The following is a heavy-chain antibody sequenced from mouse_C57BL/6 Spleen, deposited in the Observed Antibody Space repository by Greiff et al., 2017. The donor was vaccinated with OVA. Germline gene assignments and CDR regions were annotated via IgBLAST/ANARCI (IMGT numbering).Heavy chain of an antibody. Sequence: EVPLQQSGPELVQPVASVNLPCSASGFPFPDYHMALLKPRPGPSLYWIGDINPNYGGTIYNQKFKGKATLTVDKSSSTAYMELRSLTSEDTAVYYCARTLTGYYFDYWGQGTTLTVSS. V-gene: IGHV1-18*01. D-gene: IGHD4-1*01. J-gene: IGHJ2*01. CDR1: GFPFPDYH. CDR2: INPNYGGT. CDR3: ARTLTGYYFDY.